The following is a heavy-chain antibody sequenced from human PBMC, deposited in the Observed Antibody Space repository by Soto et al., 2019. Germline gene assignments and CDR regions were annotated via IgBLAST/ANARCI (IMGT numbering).Heavy chain of an antibody. V-gene: IGHV3-48*02. CDR3: ARGVSLGYNSYGMDV. Sequence: PGGSLRLSCVGSEFTFSSHSMNWVRQAPGKGLEWLSYISGGGDTIYNAASVEGRFTISRDNGKNALYLQMNSLRDEDTAVYYCARGVSLGYNSYGMDVWGQGTTVTVS. CDR2: ISGGGDTI. D-gene: IGHD3-16*01. CDR1: EFTFSSHS. J-gene: IGHJ6*02.